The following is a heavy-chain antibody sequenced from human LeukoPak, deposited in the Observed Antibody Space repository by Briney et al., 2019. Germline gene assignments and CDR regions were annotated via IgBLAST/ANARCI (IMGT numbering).Heavy chain of an antibody. J-gene: IGHJ4*02. CDR3: ARRYYDSSGPRFDY. CDR2: IYHSGST. V-gene: IGHV4-38-2*02. Sequence: NPSETLSLTCTVSGYSISSGYYWGWIRQPPGKGLEWIGSIYHSGSTYYNPSLKSRVTISVDTSKNQFSLKLSSVTAADTAVYYCARRYYDSSGPRFDYWGQGTPVTVSS. D-gene: IGHD3-22*01. CDR1: GYSISSGYY.